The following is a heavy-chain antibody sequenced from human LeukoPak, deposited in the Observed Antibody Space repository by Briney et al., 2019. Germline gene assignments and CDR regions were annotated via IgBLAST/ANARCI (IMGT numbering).Heavy chain of an antibody. D-gene: IGHD1-26*01. Sequence: GGSLRLSCVASGLTFTNYGMMWVRQAPGKGLVWVSYIDGGGRTTTYADSVKGRFTISRDNAKNTLYLQMNSLRAEDTAMYYCARNYNGMSCWGQGTLVIVSS. V-gene: IGHV3-74*01. CDR2: IDGGGRTT. J-gene: IGHJ4*02. CDR1: GLTFTNYG. CDR3: ARNYNGMSC.